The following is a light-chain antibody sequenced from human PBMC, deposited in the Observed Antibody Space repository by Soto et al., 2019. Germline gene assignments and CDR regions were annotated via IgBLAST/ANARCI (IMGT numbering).Light chain of an antibody. CDR3: QQYNSSPLT. CDR2: KAS. V-gene: IGKV1-5*03. Sequence: DIQMTQSPSTLSASVGDRVTITCRANQSISSWLAWYQQKPGKAPKLLIYKASSLESGVPSRFSGSGSGTQFTLTISSLQPDEFTTYYCQQYNSSPLTFGGGTKVEIK. CDR1: QSISSW. J-gene: IGKJ4*01.